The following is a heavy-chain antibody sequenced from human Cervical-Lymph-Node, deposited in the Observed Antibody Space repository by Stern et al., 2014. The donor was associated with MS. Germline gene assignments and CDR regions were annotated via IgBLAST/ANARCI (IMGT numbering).Heavy chain of an antibody. V-gene: IGHV3-33*01. J-gene: IGHJ4*02. D-gene: IGHD6-13*01. CDR3: ARDDRTSWYGGMPH. CDR1: GFTFSGYG. CDR2: SWSDGNKE. Sequence: DQLVESGGGAVQPGRSLRLSCATSGFTFSGYGMYWVRQAPGKGLEWGAISWSDGNKEDYADYVKDRFTISRDNSKNTLYLQMTSLRAEDTAVYYCARDDRTSWYGGMPHWGQGTLVTVSS.